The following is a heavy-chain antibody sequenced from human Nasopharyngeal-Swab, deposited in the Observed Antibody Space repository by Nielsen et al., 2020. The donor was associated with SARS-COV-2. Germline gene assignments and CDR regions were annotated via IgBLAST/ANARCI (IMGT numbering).Heavy chain of an antibody. D-gene: IGHD2-15*01. CDR3: THCGGGCYSGRDY. Sequence: ESLKISCAASGFTFSDSAIHWVRQASGKGLEWVGRISSKGNNYATAYAASVKGRFIIFRDDPTNTAYLQMNSLKTEDTAVYYCTHCGGGCYSGRDYWGQGTLVTVSS. CDR1: GFTFSDSA. CDR2: ISSKGNNYAT. V-gene: IGHV3-73*01. J-gene: IGHJ4*02.